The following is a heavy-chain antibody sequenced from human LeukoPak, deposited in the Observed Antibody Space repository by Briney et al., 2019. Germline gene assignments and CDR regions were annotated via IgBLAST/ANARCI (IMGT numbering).Heavy chain of an antibody. V-gene: IGHV3-23*01. CDR3: VRGDYLDGY. D-gene: IGHD3-16*01. J-gene: IGHJ4*02. CDR1: GFTFSRYA. CDR2: ISGSGDST. Sequence: PGGSLRLSCAASGFTFSRYAMSWVRQAPGKGLEWVSTISGSGDSTYYADSVKGRFTISRDNSKNTLYLQMNSLRAEDTAVYYCVRGDYLDGYWGQGTLVTVSS.